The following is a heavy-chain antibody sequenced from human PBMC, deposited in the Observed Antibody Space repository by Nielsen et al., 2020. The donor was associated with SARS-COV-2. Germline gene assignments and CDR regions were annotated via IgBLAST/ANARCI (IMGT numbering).Heavy chain of an antibody. CDR2: TYYRSKWYN. CDR1: GDSVSSSSAA. CDR3: ARDLVVVVPAAIPGAYDAFDI. D-gene: IGHD2-2*02. J-gene: IGHJ3*02. V-gene: IGHV6-1*01. Sequence: SQTLSLTCSISGDSVSSSSAAWNWIRQSPSRGLEWLGRTYYRSKWYNDYAVSVKSRITINPDTSKNQFSLHLNSVTPEDTAVYYCARDLVVVVPAAIPGAYDAFDIWGQGTMVTVSS.